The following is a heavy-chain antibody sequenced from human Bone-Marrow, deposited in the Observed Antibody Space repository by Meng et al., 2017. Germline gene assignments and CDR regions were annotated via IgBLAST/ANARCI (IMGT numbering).Heavy chain of an antibody. CDR2: IFPIFDTP. CDR3: TGRGWYGDFGDY. V-gene: IGHV1-69*13. CDR1: GSIFSNYT. D-gene: IGHD4-17*01. Sequence: AVKVSCKASGSIFSNYTLSWVRQAPGQGLEWIGGIFPIFDTPNYAQEFQGRVTITADESTTTAYMELSSLRYEDTAVYYCTGRGWYGDFGDYWGQGTLGTVSS. J-gene: IGHJ4*02.